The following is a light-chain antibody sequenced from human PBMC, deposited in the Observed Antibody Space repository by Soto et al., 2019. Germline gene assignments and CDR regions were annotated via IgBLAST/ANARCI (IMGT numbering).Light chain of an antibody. J-gene: IGKJ3*01. CDR1: QSVFFSSNNKNY. V-gene: IGKV4-1*01. CDR3: QQYNDLPR. CDR2: WAS. Sequence: DIVMTQSPDSLAVSLGERATINCKSSQSVFFSSNNKNYLAWYQQKPGQPPKLLIYWASTRESGVPDRFSGSGSGTDFTLTISSLQAEDIATYYCQQYNDLPRFGPGTKVDIK.